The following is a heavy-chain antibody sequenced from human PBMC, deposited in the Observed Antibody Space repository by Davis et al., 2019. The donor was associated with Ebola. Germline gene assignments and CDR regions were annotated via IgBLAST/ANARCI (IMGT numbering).Heavy chain of an antibody. D-gene: IGHD1-1*01. J-gene: IGHJ4*02. V-gene: IGHV1-18*01. Sequence: AASVKVSCKAAGYIFSRHFIHWVRQAPGQGLEWMGWISAYNGNTNYAQKLQGRVTMTTDTSTSTAYMEVGSLRPDDTAVYYCARAQFPTTSDHWGQGTLVTVSS. CDR3: ARAQFPTTSDH. CDR1: GYIFSRHF. CDR2: ISAYNGNT.